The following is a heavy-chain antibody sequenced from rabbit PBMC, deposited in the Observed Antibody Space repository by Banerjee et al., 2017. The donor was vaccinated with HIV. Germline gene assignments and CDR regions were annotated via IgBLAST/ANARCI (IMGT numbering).Heavy chain of an antibody. Sequence: QSLEESGGDLVKPGASLTLTCTASGFTFSSYWICWVRQAPGKGLEWVACMTTGDGSTYYANWAKGRFTISRTSSTTVTLQMTSLTAADTATYFCAREGEPGDADYGDFNLWGQGTLVTVS. CDR3: AREGEPGDADYGDFNL. CDR2: MTTGDGST. D-gene: IGHD2-1*01. CDR1: GFTFSSYW. V-gene: IGHV1S40*01. J-gene: IGHJ4*01.